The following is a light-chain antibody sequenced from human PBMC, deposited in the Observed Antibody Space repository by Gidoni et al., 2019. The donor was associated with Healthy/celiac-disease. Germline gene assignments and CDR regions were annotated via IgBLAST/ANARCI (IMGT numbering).Light chain of an antibody. CDR2: AAS. V-gene: IGKV1-9*01. CDR1: QGISSY. Sequence: DTQLTQHPSSLSASVGDRVTITCWARQGISSYLAWYQQKPGKAPKLLIYAASTLQSGVPSRFSGSGSGTEFTLTISSLQPEDFATYYCQQLNSYPRSFGQGTKLESK. CDR3: QQLNSYPRS. J-gene: IGKJ2*03.